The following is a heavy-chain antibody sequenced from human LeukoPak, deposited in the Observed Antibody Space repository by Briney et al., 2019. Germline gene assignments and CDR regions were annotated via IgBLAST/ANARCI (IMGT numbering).Heavy chain of an antibody. J-gene: IGHJ5*02. CDR2: IYYSGST. D-gene: IGHD3-22*01. CDR3: ARWLPNSNWFDP. Sequence: ASETLSLTCTVSGGSISSSSYYWGWIRQPPGKGLEWIGSIYYSGSTYYNPSLKSRVTISVDTSKNQFSLKLSSVTAADTAVYYCARWLPNSNWFDPWGQGTLVTVSS. CDR1: GGSISSSSYY. V-gene: IGHV4-39*07.